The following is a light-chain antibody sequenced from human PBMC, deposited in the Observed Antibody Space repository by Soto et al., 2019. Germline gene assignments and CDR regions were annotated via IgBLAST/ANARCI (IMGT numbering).Light chain of an antibody. CDR3: QSYDSSLSGYV. V-gene: IGLV1-40*01. Sequence: QTVVTQPPSVSGAPGQTVTISCTGSNSNIGAAYDVNWYQHLPGTAPKLLIYGNDNRPSGVPDRFSGSKSGTSASLAITGLRAEDEADYYCQSYDSSLSGYVFGAGTKLTVL. CDR2: GND. J-gene: IGLJ1*01. CDR1: NSNIGAAYD.